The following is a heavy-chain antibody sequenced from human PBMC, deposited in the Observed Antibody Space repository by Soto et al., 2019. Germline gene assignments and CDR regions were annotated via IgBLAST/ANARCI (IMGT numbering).Heavy chain of an antibody. CDR2: IYYSGST. D-gene: IGHD3-22*01. J-gene: IGHJ5*02. CDR3: ARDASSDYDSSGYYYSWFDP. V-gene: IGHV4-59*01. Sequence: SETLSLTCTVSGGSISSYYWSWIRQPPGKGLEWIGYIYYSGSTNYNPSLKSRVTISVDTSKNQFSLKLSSVTAADTAVYYFARDASSDYDSSGYYYSWFDPWGQGTLVTSPQ. CDR1: GGSISSYY.